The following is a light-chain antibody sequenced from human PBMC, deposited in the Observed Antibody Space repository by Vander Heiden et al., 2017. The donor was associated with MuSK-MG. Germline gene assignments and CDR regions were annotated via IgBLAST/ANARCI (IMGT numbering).Light chain of an antibody. Sequence: QTDHSPSSLSPYVGDRDPIPCRASQSISSYLNWYQQKSGKAPKLLIYAASSWQSGVPARFSGSESGTDFTLTISSLQPEDFATYYCQQSDSTPLTFGGGTKVEIK. CDR1: QSISSY. CDR2: AAS. J-gene: IGKJ4*01. CDR3: QQSDSTPLT. V-gene: IGKV1-39*01.